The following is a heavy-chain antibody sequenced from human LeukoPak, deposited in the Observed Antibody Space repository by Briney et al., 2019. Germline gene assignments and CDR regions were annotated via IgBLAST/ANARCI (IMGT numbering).Heavy chain of an antibody. CDR3: ARRLGLGFGEYSNNWFDP. CDR2: IKHDGSEK. V-gene: IGHV3-7*01. Sequence: GGSLRLSCAASGFTFRSYWMSWVRQAPGKGLEWVANIKHDGSEKYYVDSEKGRFTISRDNAKNSLYLQMNSLRAEDTAVYYCARRLGLGFGEYSNNWFDPWGQGTLVTVSS. D-gene: IGHD3-10*01. CDR1: GFTFRSYW. J-gene: IGHJ5*02.